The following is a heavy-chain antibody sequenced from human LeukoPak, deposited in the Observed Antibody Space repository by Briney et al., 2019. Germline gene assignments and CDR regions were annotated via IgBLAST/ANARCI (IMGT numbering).Heavy chain of an antibody. V-gene: IGHV1-8*01. Sequence: GASVKVSCKASGYTFTSYDINWVRQATGQGLEWMGWMNPNSGNTGYAQKFQGRVTMTRNTSISTAYMELSSLRSEDTAVYYCARGAYCYDSSGSPPFDYWGQGTLVTVSS. CDR1: GYTFTSYD. CDR3: ARGAYCYDSSGSPPFDY. D-gene: IGHD3-22*01. J-gene: IGHJ4*02. CDR2: MNPNSGNT.